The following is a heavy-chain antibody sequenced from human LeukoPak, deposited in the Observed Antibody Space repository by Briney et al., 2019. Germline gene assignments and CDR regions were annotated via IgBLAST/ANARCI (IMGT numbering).Heavy chain of an antibody. CDR3: ARLGRGGYSANYYYYYMDV. D-gene: IGHD3-16*01. V-gene: IGHV3-48*01. Sequence: GGSLRLSCAASGFTFSSYSMNWVRQAPGKGLEWVSYISSSSSTIYYADSVKGRFTISRDNAKNSLYLQMNSLRAEDTAVYYCARLGRGGYSANYYYYYMDVWGKGTTVTVSS. CDR1: GFTFSSYS. J-gene: IGHJ6*03. CDR2: ISSSSSTI.